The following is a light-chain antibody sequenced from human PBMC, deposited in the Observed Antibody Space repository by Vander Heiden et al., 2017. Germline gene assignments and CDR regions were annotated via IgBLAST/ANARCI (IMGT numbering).Light chain of an antibody. CDR3: RQNYSTPTHT. CDR2: AAS. Sequence: DIQMTQSPSSLSAPVGARVTITCRASQRISSYLNWYQQKPGKAPKRLIYAASSLQSGGTPSFSGSGSARDVTLTISSRLPQDYAANYCRQNYSTPTHTFGQGTRLEIK. J-gene: IGKJ5*01. V-gene: IGKV1-39*01. CDR1: QRISSY.